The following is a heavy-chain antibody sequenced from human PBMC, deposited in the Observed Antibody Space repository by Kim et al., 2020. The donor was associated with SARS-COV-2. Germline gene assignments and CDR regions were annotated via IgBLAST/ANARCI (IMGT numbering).Heavy chain of an antibody. CDR2: IYPGDSDT. J-gene: IGHJ4*02. CDR1: GYSFTSYW. Sequence: GESLKISCKGSGYSFTSYWIGWVRQMPGKGLEWMGIIYPGDSDTRYSPSFQGQVTISADKSISTAYLQWSSLKASDTAMYYCARLAPGDVDTATGEPQNKYYFDYWGQGTLVTVSS. CDR3: ARLAPGDVDTATGEPQNKYYFDY. V-gene: IGHV5-51*01. D-gene: IGHD5-18*01.